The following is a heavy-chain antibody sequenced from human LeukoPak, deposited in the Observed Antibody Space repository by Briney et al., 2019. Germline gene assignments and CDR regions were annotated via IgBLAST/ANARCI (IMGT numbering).Heavy chain of an antibody. Sequence: ASVKVSCKTYGGTFSSYAISWVRQAPGQGLEWMGGVIPVGTANYAQKFQGRVTITTDESTNTAYMELSSLRSEDTAVYYCARVVGCTSASCLNWFDPWGQGTLVTVSS. CDR2: VIPVGTA. CDR1: GGTFSSYA. V-gene: IGHV1-69*05. D-gene: IGHD2-2*01. CDR3: ARVVGCTSASCLNWFDP. J-gene: IGHJ5*02.